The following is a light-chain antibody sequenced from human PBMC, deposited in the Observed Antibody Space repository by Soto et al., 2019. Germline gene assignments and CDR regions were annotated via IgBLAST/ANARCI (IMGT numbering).Light chain of an antibody. Sequence: EIVLTQSPATLSLSPGERATLSCRASQSVSSYLAWYQQKPGQAPRLLIYDASNRATGIPARFSGSGFGTDFTLTISSLEPEDFAVCYGQQRSNWPLATFGQGTKLEIK. J-gene: IGKJ2*01. CDR1: QSVSSY. V-gene: IGKV3-11*01. CDR2: DAS. CDR3: QQRSNWPLAT.